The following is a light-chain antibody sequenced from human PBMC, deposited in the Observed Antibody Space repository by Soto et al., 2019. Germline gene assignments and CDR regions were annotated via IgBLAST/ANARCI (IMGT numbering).Light chain of an antibody. CDR3: QQYDTSPLT. CDR1: QSVPRTY. Sequence: EIVLTQSPGTLSLSPVESATLSCMASQSVPRTYSAWYQHKPGQAPRLLIYGASTRATGIPARFSGSGSGTEFTLTISSLQPDDFGTYYCQQYDTSPLTFGGGTKVDIK. CDR2: GAS. J-gene: IGKJ4*01. V-gene: IGKV3-20*01.